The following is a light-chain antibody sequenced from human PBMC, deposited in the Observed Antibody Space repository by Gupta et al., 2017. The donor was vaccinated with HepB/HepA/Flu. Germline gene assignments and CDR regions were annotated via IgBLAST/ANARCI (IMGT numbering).Light chain of an antibody. CDR2: LAS. Sequence: DIVMTQSSLSLPVTPGEAASISCRSSQSLLLHRDGYNYVEWYLQKPGQSPPLLIYLASSRASGVPDRFSGSGSCTAFTLKISRVEADDVGVYYCMQAVQTPYTFGQGTKLEIK. CDR3: MQAVQTPYT. CDR1: QSLLLHRDGYNY. V-gene: IGKV2-28*01. J-gene: IGKJ2*01.